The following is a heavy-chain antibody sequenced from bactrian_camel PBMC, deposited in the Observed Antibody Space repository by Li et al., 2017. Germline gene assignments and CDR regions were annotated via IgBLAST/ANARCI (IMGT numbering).Heavy chain of an antibody. D-gene: IGHD7*01. Sequence: VQLVESGGGSVQAGGSLRLSCAASGYTSCSYDMSWVRQAPGKGLEWVSTIISNGGSTYYADSMKGRFTISRDNAKNTVYLQMNSLKSEDTAVYYCATWWYVGFWGQGTQVTVS. J-gene: IGHJ6*01. CDR2: IISNGGST. CDR3: ATWWYVGF. V-gene: IGHV3S40*01. CDR1: GYTSCSYD.